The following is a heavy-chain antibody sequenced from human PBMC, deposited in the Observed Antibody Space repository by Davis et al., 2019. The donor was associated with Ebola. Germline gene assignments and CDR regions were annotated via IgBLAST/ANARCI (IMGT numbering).Heavy chain of an antibody. Sequence: SVKVSCKASGGTFSSYAISWVRQAPGQGLEWMGRIIPILGIANYAQKFQGRVTITADKSTSTAYMELSSLKSEDTAVYYCARDNSGYDFGAFDIWGQGTMVTVSS. CDR3: ARDNSGYDFGAFDI. D-gene: IGHD5-12*01. V-gene: IGHV1-69*04. J-gene: IGHJ3*02. CDR1: GGTFSSYA. CDR2: IIPILGIA.